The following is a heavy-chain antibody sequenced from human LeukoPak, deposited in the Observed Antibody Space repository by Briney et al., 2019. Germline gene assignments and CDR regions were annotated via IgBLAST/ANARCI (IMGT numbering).Heavy chain of an antibody. CDR2: ISSSGVHT. CDR1: GFTFCSHS. J-gene: IGHJ3*02. V-gene: IGHV3-23*01. CDR3: ARGNPGIVGSGDPFDI. D-gene: IGHD1-26*01. Sequence: PGGSLRLSCAASGFTFCSHSMAWVRQAPGKGLEWVSSISSSGVHTYYADSVKGRFTISRDNSKNTLSLQTNSLRSEDTAIYYCARGNPGIVGSGDPFDIWGQGTMVTVSS.